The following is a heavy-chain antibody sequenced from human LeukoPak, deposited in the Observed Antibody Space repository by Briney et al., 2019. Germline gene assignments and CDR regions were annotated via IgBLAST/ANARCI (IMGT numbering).Heavy chain of an antibody. V-gene: IGHV3-74*01. CDR2: INPDGSTT. Sequence: GGSLRLSCAASGFTLSTYWMHWVRHDPGKGRVWVSRINPDGSTTTYADSVEGRFTISRDNAKNTLYLQMNSLRAEDTAVYYCAREWLGGYPDYWGQGTLVTVSS. CDR3: AREWLGGYPDY. J-gene: IGHJ4*02. D-gene: IGHD3-10*01. CDR1: GFTLSTYW.